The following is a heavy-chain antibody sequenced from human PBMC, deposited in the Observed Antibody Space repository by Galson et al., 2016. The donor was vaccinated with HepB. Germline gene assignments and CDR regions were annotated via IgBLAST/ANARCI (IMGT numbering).Heavy chain of an antibody. CDR1: GFTFSSYA. V-gene: IGHV3-53*01. CDR3: ARHPQNNL. CDR2: IYSGGRT. D-gene: IGHD1/OR15-1a*01. J-gene: IGHJ4*02. Sequence: SLRLSCAASGFTFSSYAMSWVRQAPGKGLEGVSVIYSGGRTYYTDSVKGRFTISRDSSKNTLYLQMNSLRAEDTAVYYCARHPQNNLWGQGTLVTVSS.